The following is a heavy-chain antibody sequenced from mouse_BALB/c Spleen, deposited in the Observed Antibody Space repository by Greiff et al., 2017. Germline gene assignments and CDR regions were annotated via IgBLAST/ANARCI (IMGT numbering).Heavy chain of an antibody. CDR2: IDPYNGGT. V-gene: IGHV1S135*01. Sequence: EVQLQQSGPGLVKPGASVKVSCKASGYAFTSYNMYWVKQSHGKSLEWIGYIDPYNGGTSYTQKFKGQATLTVDKSSSTAYMHLNSLTSEDSAVYYWARDSTMITGFAYWGQGTLVTVSA. CDR3: ARDSTMITGFAY. D-gene: IGHD2-4*01. J-gene: IGHJ3*01. CDR1: GYAFTSYN.